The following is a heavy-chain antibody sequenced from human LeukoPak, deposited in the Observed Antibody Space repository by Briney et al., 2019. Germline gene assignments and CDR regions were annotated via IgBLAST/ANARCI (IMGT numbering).Heavy chain of an antibody. J-gene: IGHJ5*02. D-gene: IGHD4-17*01. Sequence: ASVKVSCKASGYTFTNHDIAWVRQATGQGLEWMGWINPNSGNTGYAQNFQGRVTMTRDTSKSTAYMEVNSLRSEDTAVYYCVRTDYGDPPSINWFDPWGQGTLVTVSS. V-gene: IGHV1-8*02. CDR2: INPNSGNT. CDR1: GYTFTNHD. CDR3: VRTDYGDPPSINWFDP.